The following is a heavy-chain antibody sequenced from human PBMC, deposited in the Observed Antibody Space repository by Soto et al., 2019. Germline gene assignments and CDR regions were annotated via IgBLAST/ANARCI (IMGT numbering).Heavy chain of an antibody. CDR1: GFTFSSYS. V-gene: IGHV3-21*01. Sequence: EVQLVESGGGLVKPGGSLRLSCAASGFTFSSYSMNWVRQAPGKGLEWVSSISSSSSYMYYADSVKGRFTISRDNAKNSLYLQMNSLRAEDTAVYYCARAPGYSSGWYDYWGQGTLVTVSS. J-gene: IGHJ4*02. D-gene: IGHD6-19*01. CDR3: ARAPGYSSGWYDY. CDR2: ISSSSSYM.